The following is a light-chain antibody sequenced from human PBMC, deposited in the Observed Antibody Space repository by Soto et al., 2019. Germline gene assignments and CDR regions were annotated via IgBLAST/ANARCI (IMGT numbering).Light chain of an antibody. CDR2: KAS. CDR3: QQYNTYSRT. V-gene: IGKV1-5*03. CDR1: QSSSNW. Sequence: DIQMTQSPSTLSASVGDRVTITCRASQSSSNWLEGYHQRPGKATKLLIYKASSLEGGVSSRFSGSGSGTEFTLTISSLQPDDFATYYCQQYNTYSRTFGQGTKVEIK. J-gene: IGKJ1*01.